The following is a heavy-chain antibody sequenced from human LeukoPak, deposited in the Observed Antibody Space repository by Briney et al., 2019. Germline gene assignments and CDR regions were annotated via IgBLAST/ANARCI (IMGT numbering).Heavy chain of an antibody. CDR3: ATGGTYYYGNTTYHTFDY. D-gene: IGHD3-10*01. J-gene: IGHJ4*02. Sequence: SVKVSCKVSGYTLAEVSIHWVRLAPGKGLEWMGGFDPEDGETFYAQKFQGRVSMTEDTSTDTANMDLSSLRSEDTAVYYCATGGTYYYGNTTYHTFDYWGQGTLLTVSS. CDR2: FDPEDGET. CDR1: GYTLAEVS. V-gene: IGHV1-24*01.